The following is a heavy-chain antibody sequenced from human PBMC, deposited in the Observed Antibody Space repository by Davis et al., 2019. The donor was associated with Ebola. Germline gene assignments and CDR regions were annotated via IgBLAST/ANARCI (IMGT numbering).Heavy chain of an antibody. J-gene: IGHJ4*02. CDR1: GYTFTGYY. Sequence: ASVKVSCKASGYTFTGYYMHWVRQAPGQGLEWMGWINPNSGGTNYAQKFQGRVTMTRDTSTSTVYMELSSLKSEDTAVYYCGGGWLVLPNYWGQGTLVTVSS. CDR3: GGGWLVLPNY. V-gene: IGHV1-2*02. D-gene: IGHD6-19*01. CDR2: INPNSGGT.